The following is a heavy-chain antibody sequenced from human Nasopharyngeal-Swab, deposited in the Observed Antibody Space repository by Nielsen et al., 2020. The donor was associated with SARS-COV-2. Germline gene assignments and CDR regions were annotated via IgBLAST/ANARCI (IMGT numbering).Heavy chain of an antibody. J-gene: IGHJ3*02. V-gene: IGHV4-59*01. CDR2: IYYSGST. CDR3: ARVGVPYDFWSGYYIGDAFDI. Sequence: SETLSLACTVSGGSISSYYWSWIRQPPGKGLEWIGYIYYSGSTNYNPSLKSRVTISVDTSKNQFSLKLSSVTAADTAVYYCARVGVPYDFWSGYYIGDAFDIWGQGTMVTVSS. D-gene: IGHD3-3*01. CDR1: GGSISSYY.